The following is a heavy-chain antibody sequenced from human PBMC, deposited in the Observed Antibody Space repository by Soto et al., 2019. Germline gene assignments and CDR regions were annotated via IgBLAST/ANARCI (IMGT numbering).Heavy chain of an antibody. D-gene: IGHD2-2*01. CDR2: IIPILGIA. CDR1: GGTFSSYT. V-gene: IGHV1-69*02. CDR3: ARGERFDLHIVVVPAAAFDY. Sequence: QVQLVQSGAEVKKPGSSVKVSCKASGGTFSSYTISWVRQAPGQGLEWMGRIIPILGIANYAQKFQGRVTITADKSTSKAYMELSSLRSEDTAVYYCARGERFDLHIVVVPAAAFDYWGQGTLVTVSS. J-gene: IGHJ4*02.